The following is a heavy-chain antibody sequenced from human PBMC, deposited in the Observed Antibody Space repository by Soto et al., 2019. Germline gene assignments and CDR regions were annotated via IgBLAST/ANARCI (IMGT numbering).Heavy chain of an antibody. CDR1: GYTFTSYG. D-gene: IGHD2-2*01. J-gene: IGHJ6*02. CDR2: ISAYNGNT. Sequence: ASVKVSCKASGYTFTSYGISWVRQAPGQGLEWMGWISAYNGNTNYAQKLQGRVTMTTDTSTSTAYMELRSLRSDDTAVYYCARDWGYCSSTSCYPYGIDVWGQGTTVTVSS. CDR3: ARDWGYCSSTSCYPYGIDV. V-gene: IGHV1-18*01.